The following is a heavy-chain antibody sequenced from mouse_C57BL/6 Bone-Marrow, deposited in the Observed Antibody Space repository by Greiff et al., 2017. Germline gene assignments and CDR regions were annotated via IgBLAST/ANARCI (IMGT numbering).Heavy chain of an antibody. D-gene: IGHD1-1*01. V-gene: IGHV1-82*01. CDR2: IYPGDGDT. Sequence: VQLQQSGPELVKPGASVKISCKASGYTFSSSWMNWVKQRPGKGLEWIGRIYPGDGDTNYNGKFKGKATLTADKSSSTAYRQISSLTSEDSAVYCCARDYYGSSLFAYWCQGTLVTVSA. CDR3: ARDYYGSSLFAY. CDR1: GYTFSSSW. J-gene: IGHJ3*01.